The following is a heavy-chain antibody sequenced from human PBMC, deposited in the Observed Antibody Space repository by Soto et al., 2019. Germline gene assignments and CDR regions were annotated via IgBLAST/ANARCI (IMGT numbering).Heavy chain of an antibody. CDR2: ISYDGSNK. D-gene: IGHD6-6*01. Sequence: QVQLVESGGGVVQPGRSLRLSCAASGFTFSSYGMHWVRQAPGKGLEWVAVISYDGSNKYYADSVKGRFTISRDNSKNTLYLQMNSLRDEDTAVYYCAKDHEQLVPYYFDYWGQGTLVTVSS. CDR3: AKDHEQLVPYYFDY. V-gene: IGHV3-30*18. J-gene: IGHJ4*02. CDR1: GFTFSSYG.